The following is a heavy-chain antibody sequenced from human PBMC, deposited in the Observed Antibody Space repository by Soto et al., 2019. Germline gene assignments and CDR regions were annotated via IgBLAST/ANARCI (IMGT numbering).Heavy chain of an antibody. Sequence: GGSLRLSCPASGFTFSTYTMSCVRQVPGKGLEWVSSISDSGDSTYYADSVKGRFTISRDNSKKTLYLQMNSLRVEDSALYYCAKPQWELLDWGQGTLVTVSS. CDR2: ISDSGDST. J-gene: IGHJ4*02. CDR3: AKPQWELLD. CDR1: GFTFSTYT. V-gene: IGHV3-23*01. D-gene: IGHD1-26*01.